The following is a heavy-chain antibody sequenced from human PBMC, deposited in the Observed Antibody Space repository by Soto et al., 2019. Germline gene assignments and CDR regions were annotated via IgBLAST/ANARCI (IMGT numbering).Heavy chain of an antibody. CDR1: GDTFTDYY. V-gene: IGHV1-46*01. J-gene: IGHJ4*02. CDR2: VNPSGGHT. CDR3: ARGGHVVVVTAALDY. D-gene: IGHD2-21*02. Sequence: QVQLVQSGAEVKKPGASVKVSCKASGDTFTDYYIHWVRQAPGQGLEWMGTVNPSGGHTTYAQHFLGSMTXSXXXSXXTRYMELTSLTSEDTAVYYCARGGHVVVVTAALDYWGQGTLVTVSS.